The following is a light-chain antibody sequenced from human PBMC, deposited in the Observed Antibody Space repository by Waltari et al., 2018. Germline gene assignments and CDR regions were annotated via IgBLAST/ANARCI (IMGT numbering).Light chain of an antibody. CDR3: QQYNNWPGT. Sequence: VVTQSPATLSLSPGERATLSCTASESVSNSLAWYQQKPGQGPRLLIYEASNRATGIPARFSGSGSGTDFTLTISSLQSEDFAVYSCQQYNNWPGTFGQGTKVEIK. V-gene: IGKV3-11*01. CDR1: ESVSNS. CDR2: EAS. J-gene: IGKJ1*01.